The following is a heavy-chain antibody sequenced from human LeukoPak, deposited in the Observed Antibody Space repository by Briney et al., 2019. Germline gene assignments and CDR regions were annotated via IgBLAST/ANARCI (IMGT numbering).Heavy chain of an antibody. J-gene: IGHJ4*02. V-gene: IGHV4-59*01. CDR1: GGSISSYY. CDR2: IYYSGST. CDR3: ARLLWFGEYYFDY. D-gene: IGHD3-10*01. Sequence: SETLSLTCTVSGGSISSYYWSWIRRPPGKGLEWIGYIYYSGSTNYNPSLKSRVTISVDTSKNQFSLKLSSVTAADTAVYYCARLLWFGEYYFDYWGQGTLVTVSS.